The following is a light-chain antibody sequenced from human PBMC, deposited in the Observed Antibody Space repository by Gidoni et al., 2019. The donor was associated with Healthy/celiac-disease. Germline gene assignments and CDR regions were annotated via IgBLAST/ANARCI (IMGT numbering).Light chain of an antibody. V-gene: IGKV1-39*01. Sequence: DIQMTQSPSSLSASVGDRVTITCRASQSISSYLNWYQQKPGKAPKLLIYAASSLQSGVPSRFSGSGSGTDFTLTISSLQPEDFATYYGQQSYSTPTWTFXQXTKVXIK. CDR1: QSISSY. CDR3: QQSYSTPTWT. CDR2: AAS. J-gene: IGKJ1*01.